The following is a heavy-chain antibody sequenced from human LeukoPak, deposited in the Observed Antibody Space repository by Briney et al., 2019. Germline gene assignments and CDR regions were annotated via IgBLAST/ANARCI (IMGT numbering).Heavy chain of an antibody. V-gene: IGHV4-4*07. CDR3: ARGMGATTNYYYMDV. CDR1: GGSISSYY. Sequence: SETLSLTCTVSGGSISSYYWSWIRQPAGKGLEWIGRIYTSGSTNYNPSLKSRVTMSVDTSKNQFSLKLSSVTAADTAVYYCARGMGATTNYYYMDVWGKGTTVTVSS. D-gene: IGHD1-26*01. CDR2: IYTSGST. J-gene: IGHJ6*03.